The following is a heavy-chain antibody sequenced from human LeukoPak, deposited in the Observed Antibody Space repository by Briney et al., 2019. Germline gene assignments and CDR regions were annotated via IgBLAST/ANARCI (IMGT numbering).Heavy chain of an antibody. D-gene: IGHD3-22*01. CDR1: GYTFTSYA. CDR3: QGNYYDSSFDI. V-gene: IGHV1-69*13. Sequence: ASVKVSCKASGYTFTSYAISWVRQAPGQGLESMGGIIPIFGTANYAQKFQGRVTITADESTSTAYMELSSLRSEDTAVYYCQGNYYDSSFDIWGQGTMVTVSS. CDR2: IIPIFGTA. J-gene: IGHJ3*02.